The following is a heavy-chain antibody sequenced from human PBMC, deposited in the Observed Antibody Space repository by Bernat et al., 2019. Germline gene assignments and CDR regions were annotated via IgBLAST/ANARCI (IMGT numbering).Heavy chain of an antibody. CDR2: INHSGST. V-gene: IGHV4-34*02. CDR3: ARGGVDNSNYGGLFDS. Sequence: QVQLQQWGAGLLKPSETLSLTCAVSDGAFSTYYWGWIRQPPGKGLEWIGEINHSGSTNYNPSLQSRVTMSVDTSRNRFSLKLRSVTAADSAIYFCARGGVDNSNYGGLFDSWGQGTLLTVSS. CDR1: DGAFSTYY. J-gene: IGHJ4*02. D-gene: IGHD4-4*01.